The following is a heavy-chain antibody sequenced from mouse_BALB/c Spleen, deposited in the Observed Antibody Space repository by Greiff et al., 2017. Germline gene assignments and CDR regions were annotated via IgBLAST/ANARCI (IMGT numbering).Heavy chain of an antibody. V-gene: IGHV5-12-1*01. CDR1: GFAFSSYD. Sequence: EVLLVESGGGLVKPGGSLKLSCAASGFAFSSYDMSWVRQTPEKRLEWVAYISSGGGSTYYPDTVKGRFTISRDNAKNTLYLQMSSLKSEDTAMYYCAALATAYAMDDWGQGTSVTVSS. CDR2: ISSGGGST. D-gene: IGHD1-2*01. J-gene: IGHJ4*01. CDR3: AALATAYAMDD.